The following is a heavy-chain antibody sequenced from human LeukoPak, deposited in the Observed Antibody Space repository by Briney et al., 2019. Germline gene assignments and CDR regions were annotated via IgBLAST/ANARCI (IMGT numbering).Heavy chain of an antibody. Sequence: SQTLSLTCTVSGGSISSGGYYWSWIRQHPGKGLEWIGYIYYSGSTYYNWSLKSRVTISVDTSKNQFSLKLSSMTAADTAVYYCARDYDIGYAGYWGQGTLVTVSS. CDR2: IYYSGST. D-gene: IGHD5-12*01. V-gene: IGHV4-31*03. CDR1: GGSISSGGYY. CDR3: ARDYDIGYAGY. J-gene: IGHJ4*02.